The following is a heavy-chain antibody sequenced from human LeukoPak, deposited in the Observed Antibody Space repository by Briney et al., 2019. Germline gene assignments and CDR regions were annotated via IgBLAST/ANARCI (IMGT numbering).Heavy chain of an antibody. CDR3: ATYGGKAGAQYFDY. V-gene: IGHV4-59*08. D-gene: IGHD2-15*01. J-gene: IGHJ4*02. CDR1: GGSITSNY. CDR2: IFHTGSA. Sequence: PSETLSLTCTVSGGSITSNYWSWIRQPPGRGVEWVAYIFHTGSANYNPSLKSRITISVDTSKNQISLKVSSVTAADTAVYYCATYGGKAGAQYFDYWGQGTLVAVSS.